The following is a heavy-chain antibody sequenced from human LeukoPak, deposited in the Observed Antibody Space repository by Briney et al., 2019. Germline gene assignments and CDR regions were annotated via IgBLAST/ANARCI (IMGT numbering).Heavy chain of an antibody. CDR3: AKDGFVTTSSYFDY. Sequence: PGGSLRLSCAASGFTFSSYGMHWVRQAPGKGLEWVAVISYDGSNKYYADSVKGRFTISRDNSKNTLYLQMNSLRAEDTAVYYCAKDGFVTTSSYFDYWGQGTLVTVSS. CDR1: GFTFSSYG. V-gene: IGHV3-30*18. CDR2: ISYDGSNK. J-gene: IGHJ4*02. D-gene: IGHD4-17*01.